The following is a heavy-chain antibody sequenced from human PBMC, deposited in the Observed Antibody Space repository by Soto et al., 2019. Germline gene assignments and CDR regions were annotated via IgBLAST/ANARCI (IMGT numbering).Heavy chain of an antibody. CDR1: GFTFSSYG. CDR2: ISYDGSNK. J-gene: IGHJ6*02. D-gene: IGHD3-16*01. Sequence: QVQLVESGGGVVQPGRSLRLSCAASGFTFSSYGMHWVRQAPGKGLEWVAVISYDGSNKYYADSVKGRFTISRDNSKNTLYLQMNSLRAEDTAVYCCAKVLYSYYYGMDVWGQGTTVTVSS. V-gene: IGHV3-30*18. CDR3: AKVLYSYYYGMDV.